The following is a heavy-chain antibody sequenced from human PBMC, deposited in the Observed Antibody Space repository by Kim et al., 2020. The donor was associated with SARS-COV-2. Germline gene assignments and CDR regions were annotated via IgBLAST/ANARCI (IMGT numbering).Heavy chain of an antibody. V-gene: IGHV1-69*06. Sequence: SVKVSCKASGGTFSSYSISWVRQAPGQGLEWMGGIIPIFGTANYAQKFHGRVTITADISTSTAYMELSSLRSEDTAVYYCARGVGYCSSTSCQPWGYWGQGTLVTVSS. J-gene: IGHJ4*02. CDR2: IIPIFGTA. CDR3: ARGVGYCSSTSCQPWGY. CDR1: GGTFSSYS. D-gene: IGHD2-2*01.